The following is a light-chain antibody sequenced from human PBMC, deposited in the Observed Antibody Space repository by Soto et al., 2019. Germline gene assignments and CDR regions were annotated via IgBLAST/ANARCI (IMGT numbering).Light chain of an antibody. CDR1: QSLVHTEGNTY. V-gene: IGKV2-24*01. CDR3: MQTTQYPPT. J-gene: IGKJ1*01. Sequence: DIVTTQTPLTSPVTLGQPASISCRSSQSLVHTEGNTYLSWLQQRPGQPPRLLIYKVSKRFSGVPDRFSGSGAGTNFTLSISRVEGEDVGIYYCMQTTQYPPTFGKGTRMESK. CDR2: KVS.